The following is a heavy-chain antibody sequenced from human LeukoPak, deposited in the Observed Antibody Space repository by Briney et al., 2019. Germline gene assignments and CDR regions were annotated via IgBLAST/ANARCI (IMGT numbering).Heavy chain of an antibody. J-gene: IGHJ4*02. V-gene: IGHV4-31*03. CDR2: IYYSGST. CDR1: GGSISSSGYY. CDR3: ARLPLRRGGYTYDY. D-gene: IGHD5-24*01. Sequence: PSQTLSLTCTASGGSISSSGYYWNWIRQHPGKGLEWIGYIYYSGSTNYNPSLKSRVTISVDTSKNQFSLKLSSVTAADTAVYYCARLPLRRGGYTYDYWGQGTLVTVSS.